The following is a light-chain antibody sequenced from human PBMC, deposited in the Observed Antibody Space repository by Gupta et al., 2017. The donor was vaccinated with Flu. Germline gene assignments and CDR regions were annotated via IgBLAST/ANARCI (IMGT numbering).Light chain of an antibody. CDR2: SAS. Sequence: PSSLSASVGDTVTITCRTSQRINNYLNWYQQRPGKAPKLLIYSASSLQSGVPSRFTGSGSGADFSLTISSLQPEDFAIYYCQQIYSDPPTFGGGTKVE. J-gene: IGKJ4*01. V-gene: IGKV1-39*01. CDR1: QRINNY. CDR3: QQIYSDPPT.